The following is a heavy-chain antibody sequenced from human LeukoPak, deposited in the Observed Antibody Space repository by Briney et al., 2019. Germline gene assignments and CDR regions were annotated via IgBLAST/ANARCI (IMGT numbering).Heavy chain of an antibody. J-gene: IGHJ4*02. V-gene: IGHV3-74*01. CDR2: INSDGSST. CDR1: GFTFSSYW. CDR3: ARDSQWLVHFDY. Sequence: PGGSLRLSCAASGFTFSSYWMHWVRQAPGKGLVWVSRINSDGSSTSYPDSVKGRFTISRDNAKNTLYLQMNSLRAEDAAVYYCARDSQWLVHFDYWGQGTLVTVSS. D-gene: IGHD6-19*01.